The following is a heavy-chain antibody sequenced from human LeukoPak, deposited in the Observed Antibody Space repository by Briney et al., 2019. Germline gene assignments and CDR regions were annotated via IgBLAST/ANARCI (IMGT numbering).Heavy chain of an antibody. J-gene: IGHJ1*01. D-gene: IGHD6-13*01. CDR1: GFTFSSYA. CDR3: AKDRGIAPAYFQH. Sequence: PGGSLRLSCAASGFTFSSYAMSWVRQAPGKGLEWVSAISGSGGSTYYADSVKGQFTISRDNSKNTLYLQMNSLRAEDTAVYYCAKDRGIAPAYFQHWGQGTLVTVSS. CDR2: ISGSGGST. V-gene: IGHV3-23*01.